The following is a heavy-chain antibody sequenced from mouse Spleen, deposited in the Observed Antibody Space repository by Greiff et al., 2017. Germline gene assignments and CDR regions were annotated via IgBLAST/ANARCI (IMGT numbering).Heavy chain of an antibody. D-gene: IGHD1-1*01. J-gene: IGHJ4*01. V-gene: IGHV14-2*01. CDR3: ARSEDGSPLGYAMDY. CDR2: IDPEDGET. CDR1: GFNIKDYY. Sequence: VQLKESGAELVKPGASVKLSCTASGFNIKDYYMHWVKQRTEQGLEWIGRIDPEDGETKYAPKFQGKATITADTSSNTAYLQLSSLTSEDTAVYYCARSEDGSPLGYAMDYWGQGTSVTVSS.